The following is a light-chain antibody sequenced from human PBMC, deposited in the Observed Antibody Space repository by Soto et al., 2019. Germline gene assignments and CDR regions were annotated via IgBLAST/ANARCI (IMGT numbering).Light chain of an antibody. CDR3: QHYNTYPWT. CDR2: KAS. J-gene: IGKJ1*01. V-gene: IGKV1-5*03. CDR1: QRISSW. Sequence: DIQMTQSPSTLSASVGDSVTVTCRASQRISSWLAWYQQKAGKAPKLLIYKASALESGVPSRFSGSGSGPEFTHTISSPEPEDFATYYCQHYNTYPWTFGQGTKLEIK.